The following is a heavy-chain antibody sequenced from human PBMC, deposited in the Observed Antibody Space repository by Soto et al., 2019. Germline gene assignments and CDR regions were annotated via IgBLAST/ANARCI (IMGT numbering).Heavy chain of an antibody. CDR3: ARCPQPRYTADPYAVDV. J-gene: IGHJ6*02. CDR1: GGTFSSSG. Sequence: QVHLVQSGTEVKKPGSSVKVSCKASGGTFSSSGFSWVRQAPGQGLEWMGMIVPSLDTTNYAQKFQARVTSTADEVTSAAYMEVRSLRSEDTAVYYCARCPQPRYTADPYAVDVWGQGTRVIVSS. V-gene: IGHV1-69*11. CDR2: IVPSLDTT. D-gene: IGHD3-16*02.